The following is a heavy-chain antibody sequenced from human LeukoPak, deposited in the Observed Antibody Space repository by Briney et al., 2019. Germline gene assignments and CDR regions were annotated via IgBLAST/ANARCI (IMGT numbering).Heavy chain of an antibody. D-gene: IGHD6-13*01. CDR1: GFTFSSYS. V-gene: IGHV3-21*01. J-gene: IGHJ4*02. CDR3: ARDRGDGQQLFDY. Sequence: GGSLRLSCAASGFTFSSYSMNWVRQAPGKGLEWVSFISSSSSYIYYADSVKGRFTISRDNAKNSLYLQMNSLRAEDTAVYYCARDRGDGQQLFDYWGQGTLVTVSS. CDR2: ISSSSSYI.